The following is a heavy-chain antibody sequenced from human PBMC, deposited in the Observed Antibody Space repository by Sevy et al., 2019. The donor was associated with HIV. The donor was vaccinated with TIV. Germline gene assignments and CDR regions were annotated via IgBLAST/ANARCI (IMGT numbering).Heavy chain of an antibody. CDR1: GFTFCSHA. Sequence: GGSLRLSCTASGFTFCSHAMHWVRQAPGKGLEWVALISYDGVLKYYAESVKGRFTISRDNSKNTLYLQMNSLRADDTAVYYCAREAGYSTGWSPANYWGQGTLVTVSS. CDR2: ISYDGVLK. V-gene: IGHV3-30*14. J-gene: IGHJ4*02. CDR3: AREAGYSTGWSPANY. D-gene: IGHD6-19*01.